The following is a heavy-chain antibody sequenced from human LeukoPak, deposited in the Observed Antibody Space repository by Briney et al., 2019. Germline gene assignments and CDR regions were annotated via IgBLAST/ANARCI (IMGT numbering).Heavy chain of an antibody. Sequence: PGGSLRLSCAASGFTFSSYGMHWVRQAPGKGLEWVAVISYDGSNKYYADSVKGRFTISRDNSKNTLYLQMNSLRAEDTAVYYCAKDGAVAGNGDDYWGQGTLVTVSS. CDR3: AKDGAVAGNGDDY. V-gene: IGHV3-30*18. J-gene: IGHJ4*02. CDR2: ISYDGSNK. D-gene: IGHD6-19*01. CDR1: GFTFSSYG.